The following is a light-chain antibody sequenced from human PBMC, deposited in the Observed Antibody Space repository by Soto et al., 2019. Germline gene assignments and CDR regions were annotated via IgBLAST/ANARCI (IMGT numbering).Light chain of an antibody. CDR1: HDITSY. CDR2: DAS. Sequence: DIQMTQSPSSLSASVGDRVTITCQASHDITSYLNWYQHKPGKAPKLLTYDASILEAGVPSRFSGSGSGTDFTFTISSLQSEDVATYYCQKRDYLPIFGPGTTVDFK. V-gene: IGKV1-33*01. J-gene: IGKJ3*01. CDR3: QKRDYLPI.